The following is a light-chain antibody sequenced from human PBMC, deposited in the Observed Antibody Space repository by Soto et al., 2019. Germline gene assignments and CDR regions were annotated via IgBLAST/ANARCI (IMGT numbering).Light chain of an antibody. CDR2: AAS. V-gene: IGKV1-27*01. Sequence: DIQMTQSPSSLSASVGDRVTITCRASQGISNYVAWYQQKPGTAPKVLISAASTLQSGIPSRFSGSGFGTDCTLNISSLQPEDVATYYCQKYSSAPFTFGPGTKVEIK. CDR3: QKYSSAPFT. CDR1: QGISNY. J-gene: IGKJ3*01.